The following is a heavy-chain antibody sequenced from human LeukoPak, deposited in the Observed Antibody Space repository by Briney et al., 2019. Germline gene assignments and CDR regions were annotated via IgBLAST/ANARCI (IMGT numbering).Heavy chain of an antibody. CDR3: ARGVAGNFDY. Sequence: GASVKVSCKASGYTFTNYGITWVRQAPGQGLEWMGWISGYNGNTNYAQKLQDRVTMTTDTSTSTAYMELRSLRSDDTAVYYCARGVAGNFDYWGQGTLVTVSS. D-gene: IGHD6-19*01. CDR2: ISGYNGNT. J-gene: IGHJ4*02. V-gene: IGHV1-18*01. CDR1: GYTFTNYG.